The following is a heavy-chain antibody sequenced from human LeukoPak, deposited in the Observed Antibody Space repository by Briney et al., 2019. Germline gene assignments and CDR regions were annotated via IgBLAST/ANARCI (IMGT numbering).Heavy chain of an antibody. D-gene: IGHD3-16*01. V-gene: IGHV3-49*04. CDR1: GFTFSDYA. Sequence: GGSLRLSCTASGFTFSDYAMSWVRQAPGKGLEWVGFIRSKAYGGTTECAASVKGRFTISRDDSKSIAYLQMNSLKTEDTAVYYCTRVLSGGGCIDYWGQGTLVTVSS. CDR2: IRSKAYGGTT. CDR3: TRVLSGGGCIDY. J-gene: IGHJ4*02.